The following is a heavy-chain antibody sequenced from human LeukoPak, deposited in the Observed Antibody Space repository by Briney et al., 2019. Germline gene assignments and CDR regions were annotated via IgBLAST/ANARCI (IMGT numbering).Heavy chain of an antibody. CDR3: AKLELDY. CDR2: ISWNSGSI. Sequence: SGRSLRLSCAASGFTFDDYAMHWVRQAPGKGLEWVSGISWNSGSIGYADSVKGRFTISRDNAKNSLYLQMNSLRAEDTALYYCAKLELDYWGQGTLVTVSS. V-gene: IGHV3-9*01. D-gene: IGHD1-1*01. CDR1: GFTFDDYA. J-gene: IGHJ4*02.